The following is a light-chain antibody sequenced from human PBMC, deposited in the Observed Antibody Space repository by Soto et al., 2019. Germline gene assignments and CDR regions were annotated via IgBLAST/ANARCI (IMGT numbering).Light chain of an antibody. V-gene: IGKV1-9*01. CDR3: QQANSFPWT. J-gene: IGKJ1*01. CDR2: GAS. Sequence: DIQLTQSPSFLSASVGDRVTITCRASQGISSSLAWYQQKPGKAPNLLIYGASMLQSGVPSRFSGSGSGTEFTLTISSLQPEDFATYYCQQANSFPWTFGQGTKVEIK. CDR1: QGISSS.